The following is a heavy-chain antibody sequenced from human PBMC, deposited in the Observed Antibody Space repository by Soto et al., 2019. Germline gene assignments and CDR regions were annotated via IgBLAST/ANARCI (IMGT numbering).Heavy chain of an antibody. CDR1: GGSISSSSYY. CDR3: ARHTGSGWIPGVILVDY. J-gene: IGHJ4*02. CDR2: IYYSGST. V-gene: IGHV4-39*01. D-gene: IGHD6-25*01. Sequence: PSETLSLTCTVSGGSISSSSYYWGWIRQPPGKGLKWIGSIYYSGSTYYNPSLKSRVTISVDTSKNQFSLKLSSVTAADTAVYYCARHTGSGWIPGVILVDYWGQGTLVTVSP.